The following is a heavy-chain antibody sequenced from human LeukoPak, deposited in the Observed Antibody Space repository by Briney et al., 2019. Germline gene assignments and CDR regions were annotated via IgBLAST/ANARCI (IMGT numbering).Heavy chain of an antibody. CDR1: GGSFSGYY. CDR3: ARHYGP. CDR2: ISHSGST. J-gene: IGHJ5*02. D-gene: IGHD3-16*01. V-gene: IGHV4-34*01. Sequence: PSETLSLTCAVYGGSFSGYYWSWIRQPPGKGLEWIGEISHSGSTNYNPSLKSRATISVDTSKNQFSLKLNSVTAADTAVYYCARHYGPWGQGTLVTVSS.